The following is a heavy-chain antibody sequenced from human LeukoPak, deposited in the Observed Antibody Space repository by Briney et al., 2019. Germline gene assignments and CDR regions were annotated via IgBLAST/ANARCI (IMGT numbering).Heavy chain of an antibody. CDR1: GFTSGITSSYYA. Sequence: GGSLRLSCVASGFTSGITSSYYAMHWVRQAPGKGLAWVAFISNDGGNRYLANPVKGRFTISRDKSKNTVYLQLSSLGAEDTAVYYCADSDGYYYDVWGQGTLVTV. J-gene: IGHJ4*01. CDR2: ISNDGGNR. V-gene: IGHV3-30-3*01. CDR3: ADSDGYYYDV. D-gene: IGHD2-15*01.